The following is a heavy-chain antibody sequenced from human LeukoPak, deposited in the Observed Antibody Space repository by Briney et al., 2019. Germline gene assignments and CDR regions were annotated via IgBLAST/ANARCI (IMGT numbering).Heavy chain of an antibody. CDR2: LNHGGST. D-gene: IGHD4/OR15-4a*01. J-gene: IGHJ4*02. CDR3: AREGRMSMGIEY. V-gene: IGHV4-34*01. CDR1: GGSLIGYF. Sequence: PETLSLTCAVYGGSLIGYFWSWIRPSPPKGLEWIGELNHGGSTNYTPSLKSRVTMSVDTSKNHFSLKLSSVTASDTAVYFCAREGRMSMGIEYWGQGTLVTVSS.